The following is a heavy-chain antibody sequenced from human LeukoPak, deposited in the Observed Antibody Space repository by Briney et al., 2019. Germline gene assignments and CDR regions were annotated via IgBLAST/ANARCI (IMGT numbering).Heavy chain of an antibody. J-gene: IGHJ4*02. V-gene: IGHV4-4*02. CDR3: AGLVGRYSSGLYYYYFDY. CDR2: MYLSGTT. Sequence: KPSETLSLTCTVSGDSINSLDLWSWVRQPPGKGLEWIGEMYLSGTTHSNPSVKSRVTISIDKSKNQFFLNLSSVTAADTAVYYCAGLVGRYSSGLYYYYFDYRGQGTLVTVSS. D-gene: IGHD3-22*01. CDR1: GDSINSLDL.